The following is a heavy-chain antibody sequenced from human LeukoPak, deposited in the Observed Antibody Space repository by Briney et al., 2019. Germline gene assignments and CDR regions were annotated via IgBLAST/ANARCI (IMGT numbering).Heavy chain of an antibody. J-gene: IGHJ5*02. D-gene: IGHD2-15*01. CDR1: GDSVSSNSAA. Sequence: SQTLSLTCAISGDSVSSNSAAWNWIRQSPSRGLEWLGRTYYRSKWYHDYAVSVKSRITINPDTSKNQFSLQLNSVTPEDTAVYYCARGPSGHCSGGSSYGLGAKKGLHWFDPWGQGTLVTVSS. V-gene: IGHV6-1*01. CDR3: ARGPSGHCSGGSSYGLGAKKGLHWFDP. CDR2: TYYRSKWYH.